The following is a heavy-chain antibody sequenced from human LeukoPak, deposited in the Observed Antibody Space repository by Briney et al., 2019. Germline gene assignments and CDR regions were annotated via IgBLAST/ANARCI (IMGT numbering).Heavy chain of an antibody. J-gene: IGHJ5*02. V-gene: IGHV4-4*07. D-gene: IGHD4-17*01. Sequence: KSSETLSLTCTLSGGSISTYYWSWIRQPAGEGLEWIGRIYSSGRTHYSPSLKSRVAISVDTSKNRFSLRLSSVTAADTAVYYCARSVTTPYNWFDPWGQGTLVTVSS. CDR2: IYSSGRT. CDR3: ARSVTTPYNWFDP. CDR1: GGSISTYY.